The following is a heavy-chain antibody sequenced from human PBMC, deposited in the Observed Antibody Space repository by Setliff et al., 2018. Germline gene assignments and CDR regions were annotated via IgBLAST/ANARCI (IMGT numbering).Heavy chain of an antibody. CDR3: ARGAHYGDYIDDY. V-gene: IGHV1-2*02. J-gene: IGHJ4*02. CDR1: GYTFTDYY. CDR2: INPNSGGT. Sequence: ASVKVSCKASGYTFTDYYIHWVRQAPGQGLEWMGWINPNSGGTNPAQRFQGRVTMTRDTSITTAYMELSSLRSEDSAVYYCARGAHYGDYIDDYWGQGTLVTVSS. D-gene: IGHD4-17*01.